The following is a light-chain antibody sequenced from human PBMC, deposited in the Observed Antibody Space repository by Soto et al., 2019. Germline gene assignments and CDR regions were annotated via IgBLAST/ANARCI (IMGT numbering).Light chain of an antibody. Sequence: IQMTQSPYSRYASVGDRVTITCRARQIISSFLNLYQQKPGKAPKPLIYAASSLQSGVPSRFSGSGSGTDFAPTIISLQPEDYATYYCQQSYSTPLGFGGGTNADIK. CDR1: QIISSF. J-gene: IGKJ4*01. CDR3: QQSYSTPLG. CDR2: AAS. V-gene: IGKV1-39*01.